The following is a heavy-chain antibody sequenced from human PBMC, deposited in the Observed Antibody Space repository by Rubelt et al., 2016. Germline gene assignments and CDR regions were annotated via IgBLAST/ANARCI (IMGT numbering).Heavy chain of an antibody. J-gene: IGHJ2*01. V-gene: IGHV1-3*01. Sequence: QVQLVQSGAEVKKPGASVKVSCKASGYTFTHYAMHWVRQAPGQRLEWMGWITAGNGNTNYSQKFQGRGPITRDTSASTAYMALSSLRSEDTAMYYCARSKDTAMVTDADWYFDLWGRGTLVTVSS. D-gene: IGHD5-18*01. CDR3: ARSKDTAMVTDADWYFDL. CDR1: GYTFTHYA. CDR2: ITAGNGNT.